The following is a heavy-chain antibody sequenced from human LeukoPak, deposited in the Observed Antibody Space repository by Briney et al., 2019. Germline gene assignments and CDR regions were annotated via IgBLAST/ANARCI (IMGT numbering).Heavy chain of an antibody. Sequence: PSGTLSLTCTVSGGSISSYYWNWIRQPPGKGLEWIGYIYYSGSTNYNPSLKSRVTTLVDTSKNQFSLRLSSVTAADTAVYYCAREYSSSSGRRAFDFWGQGTMVTVSS. CDR1: GGSISSYY. V-gene: IGHV4-59*08. CDR3: AREYSSSSGRRAFDF. CDR2: IYYSGST. J-gene: IGHJ3*01. D-gene: IGHD6-6*01.